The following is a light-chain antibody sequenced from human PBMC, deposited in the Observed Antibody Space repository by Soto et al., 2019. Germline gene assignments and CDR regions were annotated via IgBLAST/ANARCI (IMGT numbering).Light chain of an antibody. V-gene: IGKV1-27*01. Sequence: IPRAPSPFPPSASVGDPVTIPCRASQGINHYLAWFQQKPGKLPKLLIYAASTLQSGVPSRFSGSGSGTDFTLTISSLQPEDVATYYCQKDNSAPRTFGQGTKVDIK. CDR3: QKDNSAPRT. CDR1: QGINHY. CDR2: AAS. J-gene: IGKJ1*01.